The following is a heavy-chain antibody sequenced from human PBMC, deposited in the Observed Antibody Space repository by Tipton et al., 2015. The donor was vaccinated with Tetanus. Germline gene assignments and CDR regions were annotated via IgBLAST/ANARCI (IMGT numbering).Heavy chain of an antibody. V-gene: IGHV3-23*01. J-gene: IGHJ4*02. CDR1: GFTFSSYP. CDR2: IAGSVGST. CDR3: ARDYPDFDY. D-gene: IGHD3-16*02. Sequence: GSLRLSCAASGFTFSSYPMAWVRQAPGKGLEWVSGIAGSVGSTYYADSVRGRFTVSRDNSQNILFLQMNSLRAEDTAVYYCARDYPDFDYWGQGTLVTVSS.